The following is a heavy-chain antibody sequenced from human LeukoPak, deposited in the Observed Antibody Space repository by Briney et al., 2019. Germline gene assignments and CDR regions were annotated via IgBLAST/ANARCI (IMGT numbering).Heavy chain of an antibody. CDR3: ASIVVPAGGRDY. CDR1: GYTFTGYY. J-gene: IGHJ4*02. V-gene: IGHV1-2*02. D-gene: IGHD2-2*01. Sequence: GASVKVSCKASGYTFTGYYVHWVRQAPGQGLEWMGWIIPNSGDTNCAQKFQDRVTLTRDTSINTAYMELSSLRSEDTAVYYCASIVVPAGGRDYWGQGTLVTVSS. CDR2: IIPNSGDT.